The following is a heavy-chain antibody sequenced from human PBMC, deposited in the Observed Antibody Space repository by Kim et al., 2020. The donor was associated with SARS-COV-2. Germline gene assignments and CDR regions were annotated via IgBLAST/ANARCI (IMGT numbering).Heavy chain of an antibody. CDR2: AT. D-gene: IGHD6-25*01. Sequence: ATAWAASVKGRFTISRDDSKNTAYLQMNSLKTEDTAVYYCTRQAATSDYWGQGTLVTVSS. J-gene: IGHJ4*02. CDR3: TRQAATSDY. V-gene: IGHV3-73*01.